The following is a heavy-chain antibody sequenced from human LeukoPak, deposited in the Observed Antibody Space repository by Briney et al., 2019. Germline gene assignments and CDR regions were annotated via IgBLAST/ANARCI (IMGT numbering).Heavy chain of an antibody. V-gene: IGHV1-69*04. J-gene: IGHJ3*02. CDR1: GGTFSSYA. CDR3: ATWMGALDAFDI. CDR2: IIPIVGIP. Sequence: ASVKVSCKASGGTFSSYAISWVRQAPGQGLEWMGRIIPIVGIPNYAQKFQGRVTITADKSTTTAYMELRSLRSEDTAVYYCATWMGALDAFDIWGQGTMVTVSS. D-gene: IGHD1-26*01.